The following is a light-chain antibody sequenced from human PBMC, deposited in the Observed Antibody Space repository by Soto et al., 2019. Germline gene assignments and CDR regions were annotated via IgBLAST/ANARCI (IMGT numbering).Light chain of an antibody. J-gene: IGKJ3*01. CDR2: GAS. CDR1: QSVSSSH. V-gene: IGKV3-20*01. Sequence: PGERATLSCRASQSVSSSHLVWYQQKPGQAPRLLIYGASNRATGIPDRFSGSGSGTDFTLIISRLEPEDFAMCYCQQYDSSLPRITFDPGTKVDIK. CDR3: QQYDSSLPRIT.